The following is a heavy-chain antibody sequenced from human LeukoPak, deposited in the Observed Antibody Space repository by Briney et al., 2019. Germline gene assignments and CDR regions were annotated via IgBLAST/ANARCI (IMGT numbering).Heavy chain of an antibody. V-gene: IGHV4-59*01. J-gene: IGHJ4*02. D-gene: IGHD3-10*01. Sequence: SETLSLACTVSGGSISSYYRSWIRQPPGKGLEWIGYIYYSGSTNYNPSLKSRVTISVDTSKNQFSLKLSSVTAADTAVYYCARAVVRGVNIDYWGQGTLVTVSS. CDR2: IYYSGST. CDR1: GGSISSYY. CDR3: ARAVVRGVNIDY.